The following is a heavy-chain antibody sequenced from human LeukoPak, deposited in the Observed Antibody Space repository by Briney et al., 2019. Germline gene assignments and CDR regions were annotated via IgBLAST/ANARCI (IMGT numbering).Heavy chain of an antibody. V-gene: IGHV3-21*01. J-gene: IGHJ4*02. D-gene: IGHD3-3*01. Sequence: GGSLRLSCAASGFTFSSYSMNWVRQAPGKGLEWVSSISSSSSYIYYADSVKGRFTISRDNAKSSLYLQMNSLRAEDTAVYYCAREDYDFWSGSKAPSDYWGQGTLVTVSS. CDR2: ISSSSSYI. CDR3: AREDYDFWSGSKAPSDY. CDR1: GFTFSSYS.